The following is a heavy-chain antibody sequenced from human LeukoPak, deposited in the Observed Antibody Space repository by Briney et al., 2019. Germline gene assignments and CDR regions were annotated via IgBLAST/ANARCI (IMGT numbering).Heavy chain of an antibody. Sequence: GGSLRLSCTASGFTFGDYAMSWFRQAPGKGLEWVGFIRSKLYGATTEYAASVKGRFSISRDDSKSIAYLQMNSLRAEDTAVYYCAKDASIFGVNYFDYWGQGTLVTVSS. D-gene: IGHD3-3*02. CDR2: IRSKLYGATT. J-gene: IGHJ4*02. CDR3: AKDASIFGVNYFDY. CDR1: GFTFGDYA. V-gene: IGHV3-49*03.